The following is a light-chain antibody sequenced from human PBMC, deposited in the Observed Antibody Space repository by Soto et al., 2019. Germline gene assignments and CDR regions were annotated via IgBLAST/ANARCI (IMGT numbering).Light chain of an antibody. Sequence: EIGMTQSPATLSVSPGERATLSCRASQSVSSNLAWYQQKPGQAPRLLIYGASTRATGIPARFSGSGSGTEFTLTISSLQSEDFAIYFCQQYNNWSSDRTFGQGTNVEIK. CDR3: QQYNNWSSDRT. V-gene: IGKV3-15*01. J-gene: IGKJ1*01. CDR2: GAS. CDR1: QSVSSN.